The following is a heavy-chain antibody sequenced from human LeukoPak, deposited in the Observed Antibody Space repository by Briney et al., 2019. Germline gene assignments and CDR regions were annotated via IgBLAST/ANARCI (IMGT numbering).Heavy chain of an antibody. CDR2: MNPNSGNT. Sequence: ASVKVSCKASGYTFTSYDINWVRQATGQGLEWMGWMNPNSGNTGYAQKFQGRVTMTRNTSISTAYMELSSLRSEDTAVYCCARTSRRYCSSTSCYNFDYWGQGTLVTVSS. V-gene: IGHV1-8*01. CDR1: GYTFTSYD. D-gene: IGHD2-2*02. J-gene: IGHJ4*02. CDR3: ARTSRRYCSSTSCYNFDY.